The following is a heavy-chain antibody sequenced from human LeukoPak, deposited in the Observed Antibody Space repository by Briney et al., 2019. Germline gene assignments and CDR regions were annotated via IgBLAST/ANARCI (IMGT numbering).Heavy chain of an antibody. J-gene: IGHJ4*02. D-gene: IGHD1-7*01. V-gene: IGHV3-30*03. Sequence: GGSLRLSCAASGFTFSSYAMSWVRQAPGKGLEWVAVISYDGSNKYYADSVKGRFTISRDNSKNTLYLQMNSLRAEDTAVYYCARYNWNYYFDYWGQGTLVTVSS. CDR1: GFTFSSYA. CDR3: ARYNWNYYFDY. CDR2: ISYDGSNK.